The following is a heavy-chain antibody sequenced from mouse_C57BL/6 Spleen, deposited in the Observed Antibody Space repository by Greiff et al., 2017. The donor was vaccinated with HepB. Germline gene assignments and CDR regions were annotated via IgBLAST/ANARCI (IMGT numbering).Heavy chain of an antibody. V-gene: IGHV5-2*01. CDR3: ARLGGDYGNSGYFEV. Sequence: EVKLVESGGGLVQPGESLKLSCESNEYEFPSHDMSWVRKTPEKRLELVAAINSDGGSTYYPDTMERRFIISRDNTKKTLYLQMSSLRSEDTALYYCARLGGDYGNSGYFEVWGTGTPVTVSS. J-gene: IGHJ1*03. CDR2: INSDGGST. D-gene: IGHD2-1*01. CDR1: EYEFPSHD.